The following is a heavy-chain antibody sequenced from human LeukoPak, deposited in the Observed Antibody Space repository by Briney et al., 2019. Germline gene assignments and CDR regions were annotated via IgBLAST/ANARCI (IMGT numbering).Heavy chain of an antibody. Sequence: GGSLRLSCAASGFTVSSNYMSWVRQAPGKGLEWVSVIYSGGSTYYADSAKGRFTISRDSSKNTLYLQMNSLRAEDTAVYYCAREGGWYKRGLDHYYYYVDVWGKGTTVTVSS. CDR3: AREGGWYKRGLDHYYYYVDV. CDR2: IYSGGST. J-gene: IGHJ6*03. D-gene: IGHD6-19*01. V-gene: IGHV3-53*01. CDR1: GFTVSSNY.